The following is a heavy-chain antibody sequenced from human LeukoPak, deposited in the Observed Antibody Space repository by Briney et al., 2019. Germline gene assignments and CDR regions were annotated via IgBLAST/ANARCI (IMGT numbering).Heavy chain of an antibody. CDR3: AREVYSSSWLRTQYYYYYMDV. CDR2: IYTSGST. Sequence: PSETLSLTCAVYGGSFSGYYWSWIRQPAEKGLEWIGRIYTSGSTNYNPSLKSRVTMSVDTSKNQFSLKLSSVTAADTAVYYCAREVYSSSWLRTQYYYYYMDVWGKGTTVTISS. D-gene: IGHD6-13*01. J-gene: IGHJ6*03. CDR1: GGSFSGYY. V-gene: IGHV4-4*07.